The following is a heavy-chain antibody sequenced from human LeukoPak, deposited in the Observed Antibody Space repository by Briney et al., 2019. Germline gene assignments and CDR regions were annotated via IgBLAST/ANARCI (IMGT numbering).Heavy chain of an antibody. CDR1: GYTFTGYY. CDR3: ARDPIAEAGIDY. Sequence: GASVKVSCKASGYTFTGYYMHWVRQAPGQGLEWMGWINPNSGGTNYAQKFQGRVTMTRDASISTAYMELSRLRSDDTAVYYCARDPIAEAGIDYWGQGTLVTVSS. J-gene: IGHJ4*02. CDR2: INPNSGGT. D-gene: IGHD6-19*01. V-gene: IGHV1-2*02.